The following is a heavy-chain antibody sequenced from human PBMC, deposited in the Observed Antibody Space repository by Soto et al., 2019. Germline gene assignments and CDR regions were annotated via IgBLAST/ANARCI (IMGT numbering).Heavy chain of an antibody. CDR3: ARVPMRVVADKIQDAFDI. CDR2: VNHSGST. CDR1: GGSFSGYF. D-gene: IGHD2-15*01. V-gene: IGHV4-34*02. J-gene: IGHJ3*02. Sequence: QVQLQQWGAGLLKPSETLSLTCGVYGGSFSGYFWSWIRQPPGKGLEWIGEVNHSGSTNYNPSLKSRVTISEDTSKTQFSLRLNSVTAADTAVYYCARVPMRVVADKIQDAFDIWGQGTMVTVSS.